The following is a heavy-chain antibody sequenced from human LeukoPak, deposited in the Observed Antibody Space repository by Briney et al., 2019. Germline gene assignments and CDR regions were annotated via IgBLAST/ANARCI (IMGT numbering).Heavy chain of an antibody. Sequence: ASVKVSCKASGYTFTGYYMHWVRQAPGQGLEWMGWINPNSGGTNYAQEFQGRVTMTRDTSISTAYMELSRLRSYDTAVYYCARDLKGNCWNSRVCYFDYWGQGTLVTVSS. CDR2: INPNSGGT. CDR1: GYTFTGYY. D-gene: IGHD1-7*01. J-gene: IGHJ4*02. V-gene: IGHV1-2*02. CDR3: ARDLKGNCWNSRVCYFDY.